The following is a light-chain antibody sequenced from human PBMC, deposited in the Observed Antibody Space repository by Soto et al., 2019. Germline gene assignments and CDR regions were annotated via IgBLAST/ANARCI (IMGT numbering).Light chain of an antibody. CDR3: SSYVGTYNFVV. Sequence: QSALTQPRSVSGSPGQSVTISCTGSNSDVGAYNYVSWYQHYPGKAPQLIIYDVTQRPSGVPDRFSASKSGNTASLTISWLQAEDEADYFCSSYVGTYNFVVFGGGTKLTVL. V-gene: IGLV2-11*01. CDR1: NSDVGAYNY. CDR2: DVT. J-gene: IGLJ2*01.